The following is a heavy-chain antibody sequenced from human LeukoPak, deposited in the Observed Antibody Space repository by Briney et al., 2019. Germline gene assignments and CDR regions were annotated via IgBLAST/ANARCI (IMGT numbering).Heavy chain of an antibody. Sequence: SETLSLTCTVSGGSISSYYWSWIRQPAGKGLEWIGRIYTIGSTNYNPSLKSRVTMSVDTSKNQFSLKLSSVTAADTAVYYCARDDYYGSGNNGMDVWGQGTTVTVSS. V-gene: IGHV4-4*07. CDR1: GGSISSYY. CDR2: IYTIGST. D-gene: IGHD3-10*01. J-gene: IGHJ6*02. CDR3: ARDDYYGSGNNGMDV.